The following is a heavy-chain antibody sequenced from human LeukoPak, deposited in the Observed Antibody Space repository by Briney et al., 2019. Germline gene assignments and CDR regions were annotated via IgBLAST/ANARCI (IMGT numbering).Heavy chain of an antibody. CDR2: INNSGGGT. J-gene: IGHJ5*02. D-gene: IGHD3-3*01. CDR3: ANFFSPSP. Sequence: GGSLRLSCAASGLTFSTYAMTWVRQAPGKGLEWVSGINNSGGGTYYADSVEGRFTISSDNSKNTRYLQMNSLRAEDTAVYYCANFFSPSPWGQGTLVTVSS. CDR1: GLTFSTYA. V-gene: IGHV3-23*01.